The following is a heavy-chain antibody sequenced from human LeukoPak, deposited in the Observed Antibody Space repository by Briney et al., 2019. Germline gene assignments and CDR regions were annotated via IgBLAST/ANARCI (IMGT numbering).Heavy chain of an antibody. CDR3: ARDGLSSLGFDY. V-gene: IGHV3-23*01. CDR1: GFTFSSYA. D-gene: IGHD6-6*01. CDR2: MSGNGDKT. Sequence: GGSLRLSCAASGFTFSSYAMSWVRQAPGKGLEWVSSMSGNGDKTSYADSVKGRFTISRDNSRNTLHLQMNSLRAEDTAVYYCARDGLSSLGFDYWGQGTLVTVSS. J-gene: IGHJ4*02.